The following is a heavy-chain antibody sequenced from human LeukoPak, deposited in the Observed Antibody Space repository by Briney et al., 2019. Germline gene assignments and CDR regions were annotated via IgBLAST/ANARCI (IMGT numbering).Heavy chain of an antibody. Sequence: PSETLSLTCTVSGGSISSYYWSWIRQPPGKGLEWIGYIYYSGSTNYNPSLKSRVTISVDTSKNQFSLKLSSVTAADTAVYYCAGERIWFGEFDYWGQGTLVTVSS. CDR2: IYYSGST. CDR3: AGERIWFGEFDY. J-gene: IGHJ4*02. V-gene: IGHV4-59*08. D-gene: IGHD3-10*01. CDR1: GGSISSYY.